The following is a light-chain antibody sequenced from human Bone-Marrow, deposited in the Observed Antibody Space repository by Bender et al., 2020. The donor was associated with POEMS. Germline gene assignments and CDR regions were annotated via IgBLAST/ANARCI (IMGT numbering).Light chain of an antibody. Sequence: QSVLTQPPSASGTPGQRVTISCSGSNSNIGTNAVNWYQQFPGGAPKPRFNSDNQRPSGVPDRFYAFKSGTSASLAISGLQSEDEADYYCAAWDAGLSGGVFGGGTKLTVL. CDR1: NSNIGTNA. J-gene: IGLJ3*02. CDR2: SDN. V-gene: IGLV1-44*01. CDR3: AAWDAGLSGGV.